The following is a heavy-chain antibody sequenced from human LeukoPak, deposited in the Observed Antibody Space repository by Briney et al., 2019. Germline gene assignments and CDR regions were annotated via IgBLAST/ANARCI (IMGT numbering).Heavy chain of an antibody. CDR1: GFTVSSNY. D-gene: IGHD2-15*01. CDR3: ARVLSCTRYCSGENWFDP. CDR2: IYSGGST. Sequence: GGSLRLSCAASGFTVSSNYMSWVRQAPGKGLEWVSVIYSGGSTYYADSVKGRFTISRDNSKNTLYLQMNSLRAEDTAVYYCARVLSCTRYCSGENWFDPWGQGTLVTVSS. J-gene: IGHJ5*02. V-gene: IGHV3-53*01.